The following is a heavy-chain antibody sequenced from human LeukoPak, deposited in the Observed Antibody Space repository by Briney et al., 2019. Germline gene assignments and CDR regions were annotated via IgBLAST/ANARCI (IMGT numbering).Heavy chain of an antibody. CDR3: ANGVYYFDY. J-gene: IGHJ4*02. Sequence: GGSLRLSCVASGFTFSSNWMTWVRQAPGKGLEWVANIKQDGGEKYYADSVKGRFTISRDNAKNSLYLQMNSLRAEDTAIYYCANGVYYFDYWGQGTLVTVPS. D-gene: IGHD4-17*01. V-gene: IGHV3-7*01. CDR2: IKQDGGEK. CDR1: GFTFSSNW.